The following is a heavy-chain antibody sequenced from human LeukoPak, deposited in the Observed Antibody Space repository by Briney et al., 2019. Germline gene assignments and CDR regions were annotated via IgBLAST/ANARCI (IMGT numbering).Heavy chain of an antibody. J-gene: IGHJ4*02. CDR3: AIGPRGYYDLDY. V-gene: IGHV3-72*01. CDR1: GFTFSDHY. D-gene: IGHD3-22*01. Sequence: GSLRLSCAASGFTFSDHYMDWVRQAPGKGLEWVGRTRNKANSYTTEYAASVKGRFTISRDDSKNSLYLQMNSLKTEDTAVYYCAIGPRGYYDLDYWGQGTLVTVSS. CDR2: TRNKANSYTT.